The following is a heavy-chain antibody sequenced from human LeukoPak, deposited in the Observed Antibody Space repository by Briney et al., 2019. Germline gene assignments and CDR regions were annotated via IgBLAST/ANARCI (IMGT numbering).Heavy chain of an antibody. D-gene: IGHD5-12*01. CDR1: GFPFTTYW. J-gene: IGHJ4*02. CDR2: LSSDGSRS. Sequence: GGSWRLSCVTSGFPFTTYWIHWRRQAPGKALEWVSRLSSDGSRSTHAHSVKGRFIISRHNDKNTVYLQMNSLRVEDTAFYFCARFAAYEYHFDYWGRGALVTVSS. CDR3: ARFAAYEYHFDY. V-gene: IGHV3-74*03.